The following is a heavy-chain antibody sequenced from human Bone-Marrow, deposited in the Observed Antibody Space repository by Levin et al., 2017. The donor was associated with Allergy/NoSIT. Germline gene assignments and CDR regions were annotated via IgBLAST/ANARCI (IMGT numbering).Heavy chain of an antibody. Sequence: LSLTCVASGFLVTNNYMAWVRQAPGKGLEWVSVINTVGTTYYADSVKGRFTISRDSSKSTLFLQMDSLRADDTAVYYCAAHWYDGSGTGIPFDYWGQGTQVTVSS. D-gene: IGHD3-22*01. CDR3: AAHWYDGSGTGIPFDY. J-gene: IGHJ4*02. V-gene: IGHV3-53*01. CDR2: INTVGTT. CDR1: GFLVTNNY.